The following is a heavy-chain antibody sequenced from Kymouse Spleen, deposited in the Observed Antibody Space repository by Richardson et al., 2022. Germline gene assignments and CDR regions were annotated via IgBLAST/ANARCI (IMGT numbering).Heavy chain of an antibody. D-gene: IGHD3-9*01. J-gene: IGHJ6*02. CDR1: GFTFSSYG. V-gene: IGHV3-33*01. CDR2: IWYDGSNK. CDR3: ARDQGYDILTGYYPLYGMDV. Sequence: QVQLVESGGGVVQPGRSLRLSCAASGFTFSSYGMHWVRQAPGKGLEWVAVIWYDGSNKYYADSVKGRFTISRDNSKNTLYLQMNSLRAEDTAVYYCARDQGYDILTGYYPLYGMDVWGQGTTVTVSS.